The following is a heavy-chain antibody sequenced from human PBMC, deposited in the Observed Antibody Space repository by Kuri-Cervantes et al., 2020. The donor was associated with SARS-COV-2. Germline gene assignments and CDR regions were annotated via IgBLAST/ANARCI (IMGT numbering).Heavy chain of an antibody. CDR2: IKQDGSEK. J-gene: IGHJ5*02. Sequence: GGSMTLSCAASGFTFSSYWMSWVRQAPGKGREWVANIKQDGSEKYYMDSVKGRFTSARDNADKSLYLQMNSLRTEDTAVYYCAKGYCYDMGRFDPWGQGTLVTVSS. V-gene: IGHV3-7*01. CDR1: GFTFSSYW. CDR3: AKGYCYDMGRFDP. D-gene: IGHD3-22*01.